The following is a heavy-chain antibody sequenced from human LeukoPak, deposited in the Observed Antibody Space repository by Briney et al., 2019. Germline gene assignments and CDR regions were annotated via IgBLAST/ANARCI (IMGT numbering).Heavy chain of an antibody. V-gene: IGHV6-1*01. Sequence: SQTLSLTCAISGDSVSSNSATWTWIRQSPSRGLEWLRRTFYRSNWYNDYALSVKSRITIHPDTSKNQFSLQLSSVTPEDTAVYYCARGSSSNSWYFDYWGQGTLVTVSS. J-gene: IGHJ4*02. CDR3: ARGSSSNSWYFDY. CDR1: GDSVSSNSAT. CDR2: TFYRSNWYN. D-gene: IGHD6-13*01.